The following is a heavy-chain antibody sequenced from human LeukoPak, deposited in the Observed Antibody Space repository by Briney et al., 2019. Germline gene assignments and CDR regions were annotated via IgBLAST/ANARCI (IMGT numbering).Heavy chain of an antibody. V-gene: IGHV3-53*01. CDR2: IYSDSST. CDR3: ASHGGIYLPFDY. J-gene: IGHJ4*02. CDR1: GFTVSSKY. Sequence: PGGSLRLSCAASGFTVSSKYMSWVRQAPGKGLEWVSVIYSDSSTYYADSVKGRFTISRDNSKNTLYLQMNSLRAEDTAVYYCASHGGIYLPFDYWGQGTLVTVSS. D-gene: IGHD1-26*01.